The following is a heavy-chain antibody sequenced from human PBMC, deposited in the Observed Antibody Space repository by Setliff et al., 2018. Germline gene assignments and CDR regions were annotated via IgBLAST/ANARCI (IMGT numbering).Heavy chain of an antibody. Sequence: GASLKISCAAFGFNFNTHTLSWVRQAPGKGLEWVSAISGNSYYINYVDSVKGRFTVSRDNDRNSVSLQMNSLRAEDTGVYYCVAGRMWLPVGDYWGQGALVTVSS. CDR3: VAGRMWLPVGDY. D-gene: IGHD6-19*01. CDR1: GFNFNTHT. V-gene: IGHV3-21*01. CDR2: ISGNSYYI. J-gene: IGHJ4*02.